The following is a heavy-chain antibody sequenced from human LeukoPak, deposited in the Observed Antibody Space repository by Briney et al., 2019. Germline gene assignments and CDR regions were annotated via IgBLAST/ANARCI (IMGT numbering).Heavy chain of an antibody. CDR1: GYTFTSYG. V-gene: IGHV1-18*04. CDR2: ISAYNGNT. Sequence: ASVKVSCKASGYTFTSYGISWVRQAPGQGLEWMGWISAYNGNTNYAQKLQGRVTMTRNTSISTAYMELSSLRSEDTAVYYCARADAGTLDYWGQGTLVTVSS. CDR3: ARADAGTLDY. D-gene: IGHD6-13*01. J-gene: IGHJ4*02.